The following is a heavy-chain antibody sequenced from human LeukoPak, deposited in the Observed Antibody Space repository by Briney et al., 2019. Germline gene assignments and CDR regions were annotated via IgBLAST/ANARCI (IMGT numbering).Heavy chain of an antibody. V-gene: IGHV1-8*01. D-gene: IGHD3-9*01. CDR1: GYTFTSYD. J-gene: IGHJ6*02. Sequence: ASVKVSCKASGYTFTSYDINWVRQATGQGLEWMGWMNPNSGNTGYAQKFQGRVTMTRNTSISTAYMELSSLRSEDTAVYYCARASLVYDILTAYYYGMDVWGQGTTVTVSS. CDR3: ARASLVYDILTAYYYGMDV. CDR2: MNPNSGNT.